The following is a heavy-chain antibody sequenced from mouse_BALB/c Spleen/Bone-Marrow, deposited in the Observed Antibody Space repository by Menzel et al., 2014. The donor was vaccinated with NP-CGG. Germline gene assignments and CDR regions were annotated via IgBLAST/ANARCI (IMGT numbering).Heavy chain of an antibody. Sequence: VNVKQPGAVLVKPRSSIKVSCTASGFNIQDTYMHWVNQRPEQGLEWIGRIDPANVNTKYDPKFQGKATITAATSSNTAYLQLSSLTSEDTAVYYCARRGARATGFAYWGQGTLVTVSA. CDR3: ARRGARATGFAY. D-gene: IGHD3-1*01. CDR1: GFNIQDTY. CDR2: IDPANVNT. J-gene: IGHJ3*01. V-gene: IGHV14-3*02.